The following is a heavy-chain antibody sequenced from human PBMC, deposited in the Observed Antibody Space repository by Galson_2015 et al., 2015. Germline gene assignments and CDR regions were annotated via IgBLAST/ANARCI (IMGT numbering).Heavy chain of an antibody. CDR2: ISSSSSYT. CDR3: ARGGGFGEYRY. V-gene: IGHV3-11*06. Sequence: SLRLSCAASGFPFSDYYMSWLRQAPGKGLEWASYISSSSSYTNYADSVKGRFTISRDNAKNSLYLQMNSLRAEYTAVYYCARGGGFGEYRYWGQGTLVTVSS. D-gene: IGHD3-10*01. J-gene: IGHJ4*02. CDR1: GFPFSDYY.